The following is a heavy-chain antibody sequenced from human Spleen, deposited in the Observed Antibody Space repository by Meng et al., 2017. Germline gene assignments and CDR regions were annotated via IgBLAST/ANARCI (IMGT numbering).Heavy chain of an antibody. Sequence: GESLKISCAASGFTFNNAWMSWVRQAPGKGLEWVGRIKRKTDGETTDYAAPVKGRFTISRDDSKNTLYLQMDSLITEDTAVYFCATGAAAADHWGQGTLVTVSS. CDR3: ATGAAAADH. D-gene: IGHD6-13*01. CDR2: IKRKTDGETT. V-gene: IGHV3-15*01. J-gene: IGHJ4*02. CDR1: GFTFNNAW.